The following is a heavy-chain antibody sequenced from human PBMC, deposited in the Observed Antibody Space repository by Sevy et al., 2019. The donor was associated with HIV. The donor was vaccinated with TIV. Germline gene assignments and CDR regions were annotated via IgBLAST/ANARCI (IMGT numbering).Heavy chain of an antibody. CDR3: ARAVVVRAVVVVVPAAFDP. J-gene: IGHJ5*02. V-gene: IGHV6-1*01. Sequence: SQTLSLTCAISGDSVSSNSAAWNWIRQSPSRGLEWLGRTYYRSKWYNDYAVSVKSRITINPDTSKNQFSLQLNSGTPRETAVYYCARAVVVRAVVVVVPAAFDPWGQGTLVTVSS. CDR2: TYYRSKWYN. CDR1: GDSVSSNSAA. D-gene: IGHD2-2*01.